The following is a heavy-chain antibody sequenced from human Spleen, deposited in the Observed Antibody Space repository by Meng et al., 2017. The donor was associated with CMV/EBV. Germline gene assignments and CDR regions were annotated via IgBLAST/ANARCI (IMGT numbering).Heavy chain of an antibody. CDR3: ARDVQSGAAGY. CDR2: INPKSGGT. V-gene: IGHV1-2*02. CDR1: GYTFTDFW. Sequence: SCKPSGYTFTDFWIHWVRQAPGQGPEWMGWINPKSGGTKFAQKFEGRVTMTTDTSTRTIYLELNRLRNDDTAMYYCARDVQSGAAGYWGQGTLVTVSS. J-gene: IGHJ4*02. D-gene: IGHD3-10*01.